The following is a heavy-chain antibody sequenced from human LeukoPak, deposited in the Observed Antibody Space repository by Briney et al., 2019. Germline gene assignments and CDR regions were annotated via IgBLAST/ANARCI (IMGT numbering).Heavy chain of an antibody. V-gene: IGHV3-64D*09. CDR3: VKVPSWTTIFTQGFDY. Sequence: AGGSLRLSCSASGFTFSSYAMHWVRQAPGKGLEYVSAISSNGISTYYADLMKGRFAISRDNSKNTLYLQMSSLRSEDTAVYYCVKVPSWTTIFTQGFDYWGQGTLVTVSS. CDR1: GFTFSSYA. CDR2: ISSNGIST. J-gene: IGHJ4*02. D-gene: IGHD3-3*01.